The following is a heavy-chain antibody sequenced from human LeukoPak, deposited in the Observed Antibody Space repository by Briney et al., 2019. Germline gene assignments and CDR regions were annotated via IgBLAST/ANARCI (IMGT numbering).Heavy chain of an antibody. CDR1: GGSMNRYY. CDR3: ARHVWLQPFDY. J-gene: IGHJ4*02. CDR2: IYYSGST. V-gene: IGHV4-59*08. Sequence: PSETLSLTCSVSGGSMNRYYWSWIRQSPGKGLEWIGYIYYSGSTNYNPSLKSRVTISVDTSKNQFSLKLSSVTAADTAVYYCARHVWLQPFDYRGQGTLVTVSS. D-gene: IGHD5-18*01.